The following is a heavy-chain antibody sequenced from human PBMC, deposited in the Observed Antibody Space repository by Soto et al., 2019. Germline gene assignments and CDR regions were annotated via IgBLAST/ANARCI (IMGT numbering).Heavy chain of an antibody. CDR2: INPSGGST. CDR1: GYTFTNYY. D-gene: IGHD5-18*01. Sequence: QVQLVQSGAEVKKPGASVKVSCKASGYTFTNYYVHWVRQAPGQGPEWMGVINPSGGSTRDAQKLQGRVTMTRDTSTSTVHMELSSLRSEDTAVYYCAREDTAAYSGMDVWGQGTTVTVSS. CDR3: AREDTAAYSGMDV. V-gene: IGHV1-46*01. J-gene: IGHJ6*02.